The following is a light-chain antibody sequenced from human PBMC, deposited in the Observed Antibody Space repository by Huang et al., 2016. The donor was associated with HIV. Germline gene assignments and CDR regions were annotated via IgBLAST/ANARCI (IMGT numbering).Light chain of an antibody. J-gene: IGKJ5*01. V-gene: IGKV2-28*01. CDR3: MQALQTPRT. CDR1: QSLLHSHGYHY. CDR2: LSS. Sequence: IVITQSPLSLPVTPGEPASISCRSSQSLLHSHGYHYLDWYRQKPGQAPQLLISLSSIRASGVPDRFSGSGAVTDFTLKISRVEAGDVGIYFCMQALQTPRTFGQGTRLEIK.